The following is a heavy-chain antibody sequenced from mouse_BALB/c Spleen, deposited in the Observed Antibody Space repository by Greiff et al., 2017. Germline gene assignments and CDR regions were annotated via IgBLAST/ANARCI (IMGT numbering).Heavy chain of an antibody. CDR1: GYTFTSYW. CDR3: ARYYDYDGAFAY. CDR2: IYPGDGDT. J-gene: IGHJ3*01. Sequence: QVHVKQSGTVLARPGASVKMSCKASGYTFTSYWMHWVKQRPGQGLEWIGAIYPGDGDTRYTQKFKGKATLTADKSSSTAYMQLSSLASEDSAVYYCARYYDYDGAFAYWGQGTLVTVSA. V-gene: IGHV1-87*01. D-gene: IGHD2-4*01.